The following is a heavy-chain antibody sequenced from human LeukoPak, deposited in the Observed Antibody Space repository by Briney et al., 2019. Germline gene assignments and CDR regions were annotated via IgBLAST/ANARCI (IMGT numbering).Heavy chain of an antibody. CDR1: GGSISSYY. CDR2: IYYSGST. CDR3: ARDPEGYNWFDP. D-gene: IGHD1-1*01. V-gene: IGHV4-59*01. Sequence: SETLSLTCTVSGGSISSYYWSWIRQPPGKGLEWIGYIYYSGSTNYNPSLKSRVTISVDTSKNQFSLKLSSVTAADTAVYYCARDPEGYNWFDPWGQGTLVTVSS. J-gene: IGHJ5*02.